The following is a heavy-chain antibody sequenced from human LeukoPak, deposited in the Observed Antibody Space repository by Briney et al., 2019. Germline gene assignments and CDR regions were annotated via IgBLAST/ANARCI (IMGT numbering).Heavy chain of an antibody. D-gene: IGHD6-19*01. Sequence: GGSLRLSCAASGFTFSNAWMSWVRQAPGKGLEWVSLISGDGGSTYYADSVKGRFTISRDNGKNSLYLQMNSLRTEDTALYYCAKSAPTVVGISDYWGQGTLVAVSS. J-gene: IGHJ4*02. CDR3: AKSAPTVVGISDY. V-gene: IGHV3-43*02. CDR2: ISGDGGST. CDR1: GFTFSNAW.